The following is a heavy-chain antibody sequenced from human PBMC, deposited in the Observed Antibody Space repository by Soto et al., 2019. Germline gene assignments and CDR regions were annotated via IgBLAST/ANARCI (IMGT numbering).Heavy chain of an antibody. J-gene: IGHJ5*02. CDR1: GYTFTSYG. V-gene: IGHV1-18*04. Sequence: ASVKVSCKASGYTFTSYGISWVRQAPGQGLEWMGWISAYNGNTNYAQKLQGRVTMTTDTSTSTAYMELRSLRSDDTAVYYCARDISLGYYDFWNGSRNWFDPWGQGTLVTVSS. CDR2: ISAYNGNT. CDR3: ARDISLGYYDFWNGSRNWFDP. D-gene: IGHD3-3*01.